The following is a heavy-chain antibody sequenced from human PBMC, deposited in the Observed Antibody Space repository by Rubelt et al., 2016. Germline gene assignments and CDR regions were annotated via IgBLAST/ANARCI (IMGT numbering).Heavy chain of an antibody. D-gene: IGHD3-16*02. V-gene: IGHV4-59*01. CDR3: ASGPRSFFDI. CDR2: IYYSGST. Sequence: QVQLQESGPGLVKPSETLSLTCTVSGGSISSYYWSWIRQPPGKGLEWIGYIYYSGSTNYNPSLKSRVTISVDTSKNQFSLKLSSVTAADTAVYYCASGPRSFFDIWGQGTMVTVSS. J-gene: IGHJ3*02. CDR1: GGSISSYY.